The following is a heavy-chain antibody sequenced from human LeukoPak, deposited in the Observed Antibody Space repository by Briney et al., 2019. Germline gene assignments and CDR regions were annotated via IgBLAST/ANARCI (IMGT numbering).Heavy chain of an antibody. D-gene: IGHD3-10*01. CDR3: ASLPQEKPYYGPLDV. Sequence: SETLSLTCTVSGGSISSSSYYWGWIRQPPGKGLEWMGSIYYSGSTYYNPSLKSRVTISVDTSKNQFSLNLSSVTAADTAVYYCASLPQEKPYYGPLDVWGQGTTVTVSS. V-gene: IGHV4-39*01. J-gene: IGHJ6*02. CDR2: IYYSGST. CDR1: GGSISSSSYY.